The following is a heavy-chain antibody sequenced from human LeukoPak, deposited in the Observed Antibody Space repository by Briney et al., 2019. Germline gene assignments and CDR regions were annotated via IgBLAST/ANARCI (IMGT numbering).Heavy chain of an antibody. CDR2: VYYSGST. Sequence: SETLSLTCTVSGGFISSYFWSWIRQPPGKGLEWIGYVYYSGSTNYNPSLKSRVTISVDTPKKQFSLKLSSATAADTAVYYCARVLDLSKRGLDAFDIWGQGTMVTVSS. V-gene: IGHV4-59*01. CDR3: ARVLDLSKRGLDAFDI. D-gene: IGHD3-16*01. J-gene: IGHJ3*02. CDR1: GGFISSYF.